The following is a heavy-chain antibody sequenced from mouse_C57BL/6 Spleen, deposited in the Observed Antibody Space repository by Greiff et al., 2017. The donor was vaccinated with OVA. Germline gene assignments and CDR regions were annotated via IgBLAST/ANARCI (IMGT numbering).Heavy chain of an antibody. V-gene: IGHV5-9*01. Sequence: EVKVVESGGGLVKPGGSLKLSCAASGFTFSSYTMSWVRQTPEKRLEWVATISGGGGNTYYPDSVKGRFTISRDNAKNTLYLQMSSLRSEDTALYYCARQGAYYSNTWFAYWGQGTLVTVSA. D-gene: IGHD2-5*01. CDR1: GFTFSSYT. J-gene: IGHJ3*01. CDR2: ISGGGGNT. CDR3: ARQGAYYSNTWFAY.